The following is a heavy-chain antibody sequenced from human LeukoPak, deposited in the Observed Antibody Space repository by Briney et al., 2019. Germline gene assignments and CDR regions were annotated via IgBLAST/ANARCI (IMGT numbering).Heavy chain of an antibody. V-gene: IGHV4-34*01. D-gene: IGHD3-10*01. Sequence: SETLSLTCAVYGGSFSGYYWSWIRQPPGKGLEWIGSIYYSGSTYYNPSLKSRVTISVDTSKNQFSLKLSSVTAADTAVYYCARDPGVLDYWGQGTLVTVSS. CDR1: GGSFSGYY. CDR3: ARDPGVLDY. J-gene: IGHJ4*02. CDR2: IYYSGST.